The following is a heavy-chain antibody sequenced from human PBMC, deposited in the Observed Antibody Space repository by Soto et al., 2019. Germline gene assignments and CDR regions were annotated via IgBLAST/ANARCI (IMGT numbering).Heavy chain of an antibody. CDR2: IRRKANSYTT. Sequence: EVQLVESGGGLVQPGGSLRLSCAASGLIFSDYHMDWVRQAPGKGLEWVGRIRRKANSYTTEYAASVKGRFTISRDGSNNSPYLQMNSLKSKDTAVYYCARLGGWSGGSSGMDVWGQGTTVTVSS. J-gene: IGHJ6*02. D-gene: IGHD6-19*01. V-gene: IGHV3-72*01. CDR3: ARLGGWSGGSSGMDV. CDR1: GLIFSDYH.